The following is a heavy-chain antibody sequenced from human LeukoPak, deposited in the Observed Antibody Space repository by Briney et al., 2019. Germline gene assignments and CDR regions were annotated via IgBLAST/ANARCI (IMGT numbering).Heavy chain of an antibody. CDR2: FDPEDGET. D-gene: IGHD2-2*01. J-gene: IGHJ6*04. Sequence: ASVKVSCKVSGYTLTELSMHWARQAPGKGLEWMGGFDPEDGETIYAQKFQGRVTMTEDTSTDTAYMELSSLRSEDTAVYFCATRNSSITRINRNYYYYVMDVWAKGTTVTVSS. CDR1: GYTLTELS. CDR3: ATRNSSITRINRNYYYYVMDV. V-gene: IGHV1-24*01.